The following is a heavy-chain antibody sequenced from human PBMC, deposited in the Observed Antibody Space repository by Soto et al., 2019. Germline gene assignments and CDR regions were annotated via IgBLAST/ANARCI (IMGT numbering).Heavy chain of an antibody. J-gene: IGHJ4*02. CDR1: GFTFSSYA. Sequence: PGGALRISCAASGFTFSSYAMSWVRQAPGKGLEWVASVSYDGSNKHYADSVKGRFTSSRDNSRNTLDLQMNSLRAEDTAVYYCAKYTYYYDRSGYYTYDHWGQGTQVTGS. CDR3: AKYTYYYDRSGYYTYDH. D-gene: IGHD3-22*01. V-gene: IGHV3-30*18. CDR2: VSYDGSNK.